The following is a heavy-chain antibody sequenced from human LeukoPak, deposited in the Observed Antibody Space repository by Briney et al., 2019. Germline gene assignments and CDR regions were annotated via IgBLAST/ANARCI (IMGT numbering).Heavy chain of an antibody. Sequence: SETLSLTCAVYGGSFSGYYWSWIRQHPGKGLEWIGYIYFSGSTYYNPSLKSRVTISVDTSKNQFSLKLSSVTAADAGVYYCARMYYYDSSGYLALDYWGQGTLVSVSS. J-gene: IGHJ4*02. CDR3: ARMYYYDSSGYLALDY. CDR1: GGSFSGYY. D-gene: IGHD3-22*01. CDR2: IYFSGST. V-gene: IGHV4-31*02.